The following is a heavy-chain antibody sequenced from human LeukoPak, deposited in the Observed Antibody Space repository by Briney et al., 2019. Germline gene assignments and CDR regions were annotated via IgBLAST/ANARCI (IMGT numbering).Heavy chain of an antibody. Sequence: SETLSLTCAVYGGSFSGYYWSWIRQPPGKGLEWIGEINHSGSTNYNPSLESRVTISVDTSKNRFSLNFNSVTAADTALYWCARHNAPRRVGFDFWGQGILVTVSS. J-gene: IGHJ4*02. D-gene: IGHD1-14*01. V-gene: IGHV4-34*01. CDR1: GGSFSGYY. CDR2: INHSGST. CDR3: ARHNAPRRVGFDF.